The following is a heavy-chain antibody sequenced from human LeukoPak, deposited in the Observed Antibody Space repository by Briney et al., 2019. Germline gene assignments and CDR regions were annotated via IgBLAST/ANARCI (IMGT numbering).Heavy chain of an antibody. J-gene: IGHJ4*02. V-gene: IGHV4-39*02. Sequence: ESSETLSLTCTVSGGSISTGSYYWGRIRQPPGKGLEWNGSNYYTGSTYYNPPLKSRVIISVDTSKNQFSLKLSSVTAAGTAVYCCAREYYDMLTIQSNWGQGARVTVSS. CDR2: NYYTGST. CDR3: AREYYDMLTIQSN. CDR1: GGSISTGSYY. D-gene: IGHD3-9*01.